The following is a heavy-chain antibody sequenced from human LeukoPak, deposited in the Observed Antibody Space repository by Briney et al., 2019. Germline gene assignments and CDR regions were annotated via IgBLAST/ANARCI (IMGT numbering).Heavy chain of an antibody. CDR2: INTNTGNP. J-gene: IGHJ3*01. V-gene: IGHV7-4-1*02. CDR3: VPMGDGFDF. CDR1: GYTFSSYA. Sequence: ASVKVSCKASGYTFSSYAMNWVRQAPGQGLEYMGWINTNTGNPTYAQGFTGRFVFSLDTSVSTAYLQINSLKPEDSAVFYCVPMGDGFDFWGQGTMVTVSS. D-gene: IGHD3-16*01.